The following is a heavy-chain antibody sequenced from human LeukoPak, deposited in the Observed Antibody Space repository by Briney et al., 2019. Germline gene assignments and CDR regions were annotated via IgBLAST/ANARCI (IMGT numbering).Heavy chain of an antibody. Sequence: ASVKVSCNSSGYSFTNYAMHWVRQAPGQAIEWLAWINPANGYTRYSQHFQDRVTVSSDTSADTAYMELRSLRSEDKAIYYCAIRDGHTDHWGQGTLVTVSS. D-gene: IGHD5-24*01. V-gene: IGHV1-3*03. CDR2: INPANGYT. J-gene: IGHJ4*02. CDR1: GYSFTNYA. CDR3: AIRDGHTDH.